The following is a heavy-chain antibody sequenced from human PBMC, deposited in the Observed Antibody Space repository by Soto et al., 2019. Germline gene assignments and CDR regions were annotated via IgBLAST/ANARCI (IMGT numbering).Heavy chain of an antibody. D-gene: IGHD3-10*01. V-gene: IGHV4-59*01. J-gene: IGHJ3*02. CDR1: GDSIIRSF. CDR2: ISDSGVT. CDR3: AICAGDFSGPDSFDI. Sequence: QVQLQESGPRLVKSSETLSLVCSVSGDSIIRSFWGWIRQSPGKGLEYIGYISDSGVTDYDPSLRCRVTNSVDTSQNQFSRKHTSVTAADTAMYYCAICAGDFSGPDSFDIWGQGTMVTVSS.